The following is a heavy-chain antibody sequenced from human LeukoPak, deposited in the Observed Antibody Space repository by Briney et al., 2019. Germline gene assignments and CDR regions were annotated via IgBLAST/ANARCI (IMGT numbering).Heavy chain of an antibody. CDR3: ARGRDDNSDYYYGSFDY. D-gene: IGHD3-22*01. V-gene: IGHV1-69*13. CDR1: GGTFSSYA. J-gene: IGHJ4*02. Sequence: SVKVSCKASGGTFSSYAISWVRQAPGQGLEWMGGIIPIFGTANYAQKFQGRVTITADESTSTAYMELSSLRSEDTAVYYCARGRDDNSDYYYGSFDYWGQGTLVTVSS. CDR2: IIPIFGTA.